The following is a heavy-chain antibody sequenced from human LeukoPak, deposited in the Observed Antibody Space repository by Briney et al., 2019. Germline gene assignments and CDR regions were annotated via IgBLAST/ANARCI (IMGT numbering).Heavy chain of an antibody. CDR1: GFAFTAYG. J-gene: IGHJ4*02. CDR3: AKSLYPSLLGEVFDQ. V-gene: IGHV3-33*03. CDR2: IAYDGSLQ. Sequence: RGTSLRLSCAASGFAFTAYGIHWLRQAPGKGLDWVAFIAYDGSLQYYGDSVKGRFTISRDNSENTVYLEMNSLRADDTGVYFCAKSLYPSLLGEVFDQWGQGTLVTVSS. D-gene: IGHD4-17*01.